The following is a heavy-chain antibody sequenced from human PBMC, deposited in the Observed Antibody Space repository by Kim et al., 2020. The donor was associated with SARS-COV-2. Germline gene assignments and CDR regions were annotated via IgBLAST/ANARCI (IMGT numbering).Heavy chain of an antibody. Sequence: GGSLRLSCAASGFTFSSFWMHWVRQAPGKGLVWVSRINSDGSSTNYADSVKGRFTISRDNAKNTLFLQMNSLRAEDTAVYYCARASSTSCYYWGQGTLVTVSS. CDR1: GFTFSSFW. D-gene: IGHD2-2*01. J-gene: IGHJ4*02. CDR3: ARASSTSCYY. CDR2: INSDGSST. V-gene: IGHV3-74*01.